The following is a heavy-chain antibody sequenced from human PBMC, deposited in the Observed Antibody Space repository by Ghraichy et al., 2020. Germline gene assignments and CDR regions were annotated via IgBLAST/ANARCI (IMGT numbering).Heavy chain of an antibody. CDR2: INPNSGGT. V-gene: IGHV1-2*02. Sequence: ASVKVSCKASGYTFTGYYMHWVRQAPGQGLEWMGWINPNSGGTNYAQKFQGRVTMTRDTSISTAYMELSRLRSDDTAVYYCARDLQYQLPYGRFDWSPGGLDYWGQGTLVTVSS. D-gene: IGHD2-2*01. CDR3: ARDLQYQLPYGRFDWSPGGLDY. J-gene: IGHJ4*02. CDR1: GYTFTGYY.